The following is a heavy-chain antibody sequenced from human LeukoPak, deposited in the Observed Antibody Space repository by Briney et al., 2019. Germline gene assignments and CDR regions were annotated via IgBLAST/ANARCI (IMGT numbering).Heavy chain of an antibody. V-gene: IGHV3-30*18. Sequence: GGSLRLSCAASGFTFNNFGMHWVRQAPGKGLEWVAVISYDGSNTYYADSVKGRATISRDNSKNTLFLQMNSLRPEDTAVYYCAKALAQWLVTSALDYWGQGTLVTVSS. CDR3: AKALAQWLVTSALDY. CDR1: GFTFNNFG. J-gene: IGHJ4*02. CDR2: ISYDGSNT. D-gene: IGHD6-19*01.